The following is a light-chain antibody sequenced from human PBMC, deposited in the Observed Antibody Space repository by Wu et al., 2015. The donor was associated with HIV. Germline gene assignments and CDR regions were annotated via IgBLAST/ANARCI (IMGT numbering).Light chain of an antibody. CDR1: QIIPSSH. Sequence: IVLTQSPDTLSLSPGETAILSCRASQIIPSSHLAWYQQKPGQAPRLLIHDASNRAAGIPARFSGSGSGTDFTLTISGLEPDDFAIYYCQQYNNWPLTFGQGTRLEIQ. CDR2: DAS. CDR3: QQYNNWPLT. V-gene: IGKV3-11*01. J-gene: IGKJ5*01.